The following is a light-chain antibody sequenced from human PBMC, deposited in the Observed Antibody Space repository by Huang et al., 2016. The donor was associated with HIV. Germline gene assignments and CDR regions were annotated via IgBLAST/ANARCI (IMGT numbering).Light chain of an antibody. CDR1: QRVLYSSNSTNY. V-gene: IGKV4-1*01. CDR2: WAS. Sequence: DIVMTQSPDSLAVSLGERATIKCSSSQRVLYSSNSTNYLAWFQQKPGQDPRLLNYWASSRESGVPDRFSGSGSGTDFTLTISSLEAEDAAVYYCQQYYSIPQTFGQGTKVEI. J-gene: IGKJ1*01. CDR3: QQYYSIPQT.